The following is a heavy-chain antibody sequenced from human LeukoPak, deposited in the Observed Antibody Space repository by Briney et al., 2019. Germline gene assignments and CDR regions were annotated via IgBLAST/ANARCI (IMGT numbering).Heavy chain of an antibody. CDR3: ARGYNTYMDV. V-gene: IGHV4-34*01. CDR1: GVSFSVYY. D-gene: IGHD5-24*01. CDR2: INHRGST. Sequence: SETLSLTCAVYGVSFSVYYWSWIRQPPRKGLEWIGEINHRGSTNYNPSLKSRVTISVDTSKNQFSLKLSSVTAADTAVYYCARGYNTYMDVWGKGTTVTVSS. J-gene: IGHJ6*03.